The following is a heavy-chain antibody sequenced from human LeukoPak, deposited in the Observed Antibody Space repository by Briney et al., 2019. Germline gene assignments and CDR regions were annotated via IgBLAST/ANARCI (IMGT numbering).Heavy chain of an antibody. J-gene: IGHJ6*02. D-gene: IGHD5-12*01. V-gene: IGHV5-51*01. CDR2: IYPGDSDT. Sequence: KRGESLKISCKGSGYSFTSYWIGWVRQMPGKGLEWMGIIYPGDSDTRYSPSFQGQVTISADKSISTAYLQWSSLKASDTAMYYCARHLSQVATIGDGMDVWGQGTTVTVSS. CDR1: GYSFTSYW. CDR3: ARHLSQVATIGDGMDV.